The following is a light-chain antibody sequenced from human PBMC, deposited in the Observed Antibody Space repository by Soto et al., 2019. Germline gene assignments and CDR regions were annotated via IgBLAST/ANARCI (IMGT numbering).Light chain of an antibody. J-gene: IGLJ1*01. V-gene: IGLV2-14*01. CDR3: NSYTSTSAV. CDR1: SSDVGGYNY. CDR2: EVS. Sequence: QSVLTQPASVSGSPGQSITISCTGTSSDVGGYNYVSWYQQHPGKAPKLIIYEVSNRPSGVSNRFSGSKSANTASLTISGLQAEDEADYYCNSYTSTSAVFGTGTKLTVL.